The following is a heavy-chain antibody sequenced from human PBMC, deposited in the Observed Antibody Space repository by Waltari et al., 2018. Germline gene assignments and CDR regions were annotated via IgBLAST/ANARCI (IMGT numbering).Heavy chain of an antibody. CDR2: IVTGGRT. Sequence: EVQVVESGGGLVQPGGSLRLSCAASGFTISRYYMSWVRQAPGKGLQGVSVIVTGGRTSYAGSVKGRFTISRDTSKNTLYLQMNSLRTEDTAMYYWAREAMTTVTTPMDCWGQGTLVTVSS. D-gene: IGHD4-17*01. J-gene: IGHJ4*02. CDR1: GFTISRYY. V-gene: IGHV3-66*02. CDR3: AREAMTTVTTPMDC.